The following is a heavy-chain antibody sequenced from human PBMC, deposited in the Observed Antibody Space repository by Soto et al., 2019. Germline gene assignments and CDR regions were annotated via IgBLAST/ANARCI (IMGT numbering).Heavy chain of an antibody. Sequence: EVHLLESGGGLVHPGESLRLSCGASGFTFSSCVMTWVRQAPGKGLEWVSCITGGGTGAYYADSVKGRFTISRDNSKNMVYLQINNLRPEDTGVYYCAKGLINGRWYAEDWGQGTLVTVSS. V-gene: IGHV3-23*01. CDR1: GFTFSSCV. J-gene: IGHJ4*02. CDR3: AKGLINGRWYAED. D-gene: IGHD6-13*01. CDR2: ITGGGTGA.